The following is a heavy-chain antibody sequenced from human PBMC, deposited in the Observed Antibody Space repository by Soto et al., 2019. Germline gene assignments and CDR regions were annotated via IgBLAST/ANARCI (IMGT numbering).Heavy chain of an antibody. CDR1: GYSFTSYW. V-gene: IGHV5-51*01. D-gene: IGHD6-13*01. CDR2: IYPGDSDT. Sequence: GESLKISCKGSGYSFTSYWIGWVRQMPGKGLEWMGIIYPGDSDTRYSPSFQGHVTISADKSISTAYLQWSSLKASDTAMYYCATTKSSSWFYDAFDIWGQGTMVTVSS. J-gene: IGHJ3*02. CDR3: ATTKSSSWFYDAFDI.